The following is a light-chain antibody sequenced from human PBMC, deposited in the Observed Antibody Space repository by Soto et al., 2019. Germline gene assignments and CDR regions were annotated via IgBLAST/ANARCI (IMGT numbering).Light chain of an antibody. Sequence: ELVMTQSPATLSVSPGERATLSCRASQSVSSNLAWYQQKPGQAPRLLIYGASTRATGIPARFSGSGSGTEFTLTISSLQSEDFAVYSCQQYNYWPPTWTFGQGTKVDIK. V-gene: IGKV3-15*01. CDR2: GAS. CDR3: QQYNYWPPTWT. J-gene: IGKJ1*01. CDR1: QSVSSN.